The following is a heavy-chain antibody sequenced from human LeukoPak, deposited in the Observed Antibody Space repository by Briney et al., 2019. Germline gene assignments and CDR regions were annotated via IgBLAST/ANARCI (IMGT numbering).Heavy chain of an antibody. CDR2: IDTGGGTT. Sequence: PGGSLRLSCAASGFTLDRHAMCWVRQAPGKGLEWVSSIDTGGGTTYYAGSVKGRFTISRDNSKNTLYLQMNSLRAEDTALYFCANQVRPNDYWGRGTLVTVSS. CDR1: GFTLDRHA. V-gene: IGHV3-23*01. D-gene: IGHD4/OR15-4a*01. CDR3: ANQVRPNDY. J-gene: IGHJ4*02.